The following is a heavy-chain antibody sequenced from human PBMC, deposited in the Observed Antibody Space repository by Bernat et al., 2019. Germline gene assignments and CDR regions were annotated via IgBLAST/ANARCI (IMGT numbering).Heavy chain of an antibody. D-gene: IGHD6-19*01. Sequence: EVQLVESVGGLVQPGGSLRLSCAASGFTFSSYWMSWVRQAPGKGLEWVANIKQDGSEKYYVDSVKGRFTISRDNAKNSLYLQMNSRRAEDTAVYYCARSGQYSSGWYCIDYWGQGTLVTVSS. V-gene: IGHV3-7*03. CDR1: GFTFSSYW. J-gene: IGHJ4*02. CDR3: ARSGQYSSGWYCIDY. CDR2: IKQDGSEK.